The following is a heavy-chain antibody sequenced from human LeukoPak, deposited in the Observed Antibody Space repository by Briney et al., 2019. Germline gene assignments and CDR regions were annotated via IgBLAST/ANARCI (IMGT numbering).Heavy chain of an antibody. V-gene: IGHV3-30-3*01. CDR2: ISYDGSNK. D-gene: IGHD3-22*01. J-gene: IGHJ5*02. CDR1: GFTFSSYA. Sequence: GGSLRLSCAASGFTFSSYAMHWVRQAPGKGLEWVAVISYDGSNKYYADSVKGRFTISRDNSKNTLYLQMNSLRAEDTAVYYCARDHTLGYYDSSGYLETWGQGTLVTVSS. CDR3: ARDHTLGYYDSSGYLET.